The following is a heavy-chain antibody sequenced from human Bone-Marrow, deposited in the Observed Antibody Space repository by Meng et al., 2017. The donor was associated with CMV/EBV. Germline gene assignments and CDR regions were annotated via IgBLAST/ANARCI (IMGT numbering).Heavy chain of an antibody. J-gene: IGHJ3*01. CDR2: ICGRCATI. Sequence: GGSLRLSCAVSGFNFSSYWMTWVRQAPGKGLEWVSYICGRCATIYYADSVKGRFTVSRDNAKNSLYLQMNSLRDEDTAVYFCARESDYFDAFDVWGQGTTVTVSS. D-gene: IGHD2/OR15-2a*01. CDR1: GFNFSSYW. V-gene: IGHV3-48*02. CDR3: ARESDYFDAFDV.